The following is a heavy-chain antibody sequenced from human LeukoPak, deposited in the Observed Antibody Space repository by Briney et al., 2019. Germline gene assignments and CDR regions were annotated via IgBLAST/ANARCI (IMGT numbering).Heavy chain of an antibody. D-gene: IGHD3-22*01. CDR1: GGTFSSYA. V-gene: IGHV1-69*13. Sequence: ASVKVSCKASGGTFSSYAISWVRQAPGQGLEWMEGIIPIFGTANYAQKFQGRVTITADESTSTAYMELSSLRSDDTAVYYCARALDSSGYYYNWFDPWGQGTLVTVSS. J-gene: IGHJ5*02. CDR2: IIPIFGTA. CDR3: ARALDSSGYYYNWFDP.